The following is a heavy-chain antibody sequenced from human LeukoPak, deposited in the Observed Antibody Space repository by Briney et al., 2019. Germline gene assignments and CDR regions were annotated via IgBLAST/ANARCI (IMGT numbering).Heavy chain of an antibody. Sequence: SGPALVKPTQTLTLTCTFSGFSHSTSGMRASWIRQPPGKALEWLARIDWDGDKFYSTSLKTRLTISKDTSKNQVVLTMTNMDPVDTATYYCALYYYDSSGYYGDAFDIWGQGTMVTVSS. J-gene: IGHJ3*02. V-gene: IGHV2-70*04. CDR2: IDWDGDK. CDR3: ALYYYDSSGYYGDAFDI. CDR1: GFSHSTSGMR. D-gene: IGHD3-22*01.